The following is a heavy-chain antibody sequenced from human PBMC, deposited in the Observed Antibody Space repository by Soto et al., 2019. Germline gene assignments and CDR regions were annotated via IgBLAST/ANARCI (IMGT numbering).Heavy chain of an antibody. D-gene: IGHD3-10*01. CDR3: ARAVFSGDNTFDP. CDR2: ISYDGSNK. J-gene: IGHJ5*02. CDR1: GFTFSSYA. V-gene: IGHV3-30-3*01. Sequence: GGSLRLSCAASGFTFSSYAMHWVRQAPGKGLEWVAVISYDGSNKYYADSVKGRFTISRDNSKNTLYLQMNSLRAEDTAVYYCARAVFSGDNTFDPWGQGNLVTVSS.